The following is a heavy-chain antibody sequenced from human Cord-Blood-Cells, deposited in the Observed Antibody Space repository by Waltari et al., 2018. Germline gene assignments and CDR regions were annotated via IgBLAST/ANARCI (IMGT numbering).Heavy chain of an antibody. CDR2: INPNSGGT. J-gene: IGHJ4*02. CDR3: ARGSEVGIYYFDY. V-gene: IGHV1-2*04. CDR1: RYTFTGYN. Sequence: QVQLVQSGAEVKKPGASVKVSCKASRYTFTGYNMHWARQAPGQGLEWMGWINPNSGGTNYAQKFQGWVTMTRETSISTAYMELSRLRSDDTAVYYCARGSEVGIYYFDYWGQGTLVTVSS. D-gene: IGHD2-21*01.